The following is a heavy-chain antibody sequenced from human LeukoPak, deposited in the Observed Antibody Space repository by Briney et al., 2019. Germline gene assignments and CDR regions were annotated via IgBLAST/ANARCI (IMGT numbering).Heavy chain of an antibody. Sequence: GASVTVSCKASGYTFTSYDINWVRQAPGQGLEWMGWMNPNSSNTGYAQKFQGRVTMTRNTSISTAYMELSSLRSEDTAVYYCARGSYGSVDYWGQGTLVTVSS. V-gene: IGHV1-8*01. CDR3: ARGSYGSVDY. CDR2: MNPNSSNT. CDR1: GYTFTSYD. J-gene: IGHJ4*02. D-gene: IGHD3-10*01.